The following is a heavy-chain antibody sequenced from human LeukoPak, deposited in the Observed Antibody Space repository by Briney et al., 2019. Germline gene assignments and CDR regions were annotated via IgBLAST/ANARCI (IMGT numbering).Heavy chain of an antibody. V-gene: IGHV4-59*01. CDR3: AREGGGYSRNNWFDP. CDR2: IYYSGST. Sequence: SETLSLTCTVSGGSISSYYRSWIRQPPGKGLEWIGYIYYSGSTNYNPSLKSRVTISVDTSKNQFSLKLSSVTAADTAVYYCAREGGGYSRNNWFDPWGQGTLVTVSS. D-gene: IGHD2-2*03. J-gene: IGHJ5*02. CDR1: GGSISSYY.